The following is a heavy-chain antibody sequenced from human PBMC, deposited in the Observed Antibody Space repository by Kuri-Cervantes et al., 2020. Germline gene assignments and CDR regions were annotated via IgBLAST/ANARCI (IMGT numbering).Heavy chain of an antibody. J-gene: IGHJ4*02. CDR2: ISAYNGNT. Sequence: ASVKVSCKASGYTFTSYGISWVRQAPGQGLEWMGWISAYNGNTNYAQKLQGRVIMTTDTSTSTAYMELRSLRSDDTAVYYCARDNLNVWDYYDSSGYYYFPYWGQGTLVTVSS. V-gene: IGHV1-18*01. CDR1: GYTFTSYG. D-gene: IGHD3-22*01. CDR3: ARDNLNVWDYYDSSGYYYFPY.